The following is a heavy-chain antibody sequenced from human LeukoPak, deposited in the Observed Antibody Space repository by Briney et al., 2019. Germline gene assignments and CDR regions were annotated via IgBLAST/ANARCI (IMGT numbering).Heavy chain of an antibody. D-gene: IGHD3-9*01. CDR2: ISGSDST. CDR1: GFTFSSYA. CDR3: AKGVRFLDWWILDY. Sequence: GGSLRLSCAASGFTFSSYALSWVRQAPGKGLEWVSAISGSDSTYYADSVKGRFTISRDNSKNTLYLQMNSLRAEDTAIYYCAKGVRFLDWWILDYWGQGSLVTVSS. V-gene: IGHV3-23*01. J-gene: IGHJ4*02.